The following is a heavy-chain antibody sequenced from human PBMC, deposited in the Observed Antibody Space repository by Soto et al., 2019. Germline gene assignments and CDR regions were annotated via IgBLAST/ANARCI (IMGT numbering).Heavy chain of an antibody. CDR1: GYTFTSYG. Sequence: ASAKVSCKASGYTFTSYGISWVRQAPGQGLEWMGWISAYNGNTNYAQRLQGRVTMTTDTSTSTAYMELRSLRSDDTAVYYCARDEGSYYYYYYGMDVWGQGTTVTVSS. CDR2: ISAYNGNT. V-gene: IGHV1-18*01. CDR3: ARDEGSYYYYYYGMDV. J-gene: IGHJ6*02.